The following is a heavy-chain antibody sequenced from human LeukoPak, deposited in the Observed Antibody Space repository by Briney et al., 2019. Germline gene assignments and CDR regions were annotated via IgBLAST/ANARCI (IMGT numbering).Heavy chain of an antibody. D-gene: IGHD3-10*01. J-gene: IGHJ4*02. CDR1: GFTFSNYA. Sequence: PGGSLRLSCAASGFTFSNYAMSWVRQAPGKGLVWVSRINSDGSSTSYADSVKGRFTISRDNAKNTLYLQMNSLRAEDTAVYYCARGTYYYGSGLDYWGQGTLVTVSS. CDR2: INSDGSST. V-gene: IGHV3-74*01. CDR3: ARGTYYYGSGLDY.